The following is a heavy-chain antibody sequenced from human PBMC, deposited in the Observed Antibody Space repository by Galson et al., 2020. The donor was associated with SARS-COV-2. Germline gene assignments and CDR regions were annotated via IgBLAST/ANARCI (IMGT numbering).Heavy chain of an antibody. CDR3: ARLGGTGWYEIGV. V-gene: IGHV4-39*01. Sequence: SQTLSLTCTVSGASINTSPYFWGWIRQSPGKGLEWIGGIDYSGNPYYNPSLESRVTIFEGTSNNQFSLKLGSVTAADTAVYYCARLGGTGWYEIGVWGQGTLVSVSS. CDR1: GASINTSPYF. D-gene: IGHD6-19*01. CDR2: IDYSGNP. J-gene: IGHJ4*02.